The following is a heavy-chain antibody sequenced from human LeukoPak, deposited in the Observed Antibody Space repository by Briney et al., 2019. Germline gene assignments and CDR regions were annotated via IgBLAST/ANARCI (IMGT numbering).Heavy chain of an antibody. CDR3: ARGPVVVVPAAIPIAYGMDV. J-gene: IGHJ6*02. CDR2: INHSGST. D-gene: IGHD2-2*01. Sequence: SETLSLTCAVYGGSFSGYYWSWIRQPPGKGLEWIGEINHSGSTNYNPSLKSRVTISVDTSKNQFSLKLSSVTAADTAVYYCARGPVVVVPAAIPIAYGMDVWGQGTTVTVSS. V-gene: IGHV4-34*01. CDR1: GGSFSGYY.